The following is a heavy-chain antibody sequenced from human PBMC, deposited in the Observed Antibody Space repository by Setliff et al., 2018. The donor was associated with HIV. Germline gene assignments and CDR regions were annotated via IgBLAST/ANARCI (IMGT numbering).Heavy chain of an antibody. CDR1: GYSISSDYC. D-gene: IGHD3-22*01. J-gene: IGHJ4*02. V-gene: IGHV4-38-2*01. Sequence: SETLSLTCGVSGYSISSDYCWGWIRQPPGKGLEWIGNMCHGGNNNYYNPSLRRRVTISVDTSKNQFSLRLSSVTAADTAVYYCARASTRIGYDSSGYPFDYWGQGTLVTVSS. CDR3: ARASTRIGYDSSGYPFDY. CDR2: MCHGGNNN.